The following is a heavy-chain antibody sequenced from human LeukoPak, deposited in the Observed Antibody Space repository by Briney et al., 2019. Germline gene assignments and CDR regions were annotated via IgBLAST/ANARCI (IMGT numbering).Heavy chain of an antibody. J-gene: IGHJ1*01. CDR3: TRVIQGYDILTGYYPEYFQH. V-gene: IGHV3-7*01. D-gene: IGHD3-9*01. Sequence: GGSLRLSCAASGFIFSSYWMSWVRQAPGKGLEWAANIKQDGSEKYYVDSVKGRFTISRDNAKNSLYLQMNSLRAEDTAVYYCTRVIQGYDILTGYYPEYFQHWGQGILVTVSS. CDR1: GFIFSSYW. CDR2: IKQDGSEK.